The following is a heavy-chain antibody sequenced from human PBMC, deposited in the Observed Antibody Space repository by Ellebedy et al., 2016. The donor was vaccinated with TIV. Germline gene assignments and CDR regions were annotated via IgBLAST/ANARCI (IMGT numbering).Heavy chain of an antibody. CDR2: IYYSGST. J-gene: IGHJ4*02. V-gene: IGHV4-59*08. CDR1: GGSISSYY. Sequence: MPSETLSLTCTVSGGSISSYYWSWIRQPPGKGLEWIGYIYYSGSTNYNPSLKSRVTISVDTSKNQFSLKLSSVTAADTAVYYCARTAAVAGEYFDYWGQGTLVTVSS. D-gene: IGHD6-19*01. CDR3: ARTAAVAGEYFDY.